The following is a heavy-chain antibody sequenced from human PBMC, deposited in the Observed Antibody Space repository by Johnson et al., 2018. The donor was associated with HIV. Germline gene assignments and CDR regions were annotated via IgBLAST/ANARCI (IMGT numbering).Heavy chain of an antibody. CDR2: IRYDGSNK. V-gene: IGHV3-33*08. CDR3: ARVDTAMTYDAFDI. CDR1: GFTFSSYA. Sequence: QVLLVESGGGLVQPGRSLRLSCAASGFTFSSYAMHWVRQAPGKGLEWVAFIRYDGSNKYYADSMKGLFTISRDNSKNTLYLQMNSLRAEDTAVYYCARVDTAMTYDAFDIWGQGTMVTVSS. J-gene: IGHJ3*02. D-gene: IGHD5-18*01.